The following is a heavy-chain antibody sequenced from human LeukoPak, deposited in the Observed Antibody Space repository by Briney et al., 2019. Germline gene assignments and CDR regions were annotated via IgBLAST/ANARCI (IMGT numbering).Heavy chain of an antibody. CDR3: AKEIGQWLVRYWFDP. J-gene: IGHJ5*02. CDR1: GFTFSSYG. D-gene: IGHD6-19*01. Sequence: GRSLRPSCAASGFTFSSYGMHWVRQAPGKGLEWVAVISYDGSNKYYADSVKGRFTISRDNSKNTLYLQMNSLRAEDTAVYYCAKEIGQWLVRYWFDPWGQGTLVTVSS. V-gene: IGHV3-30*18. CDR2: ISYDGSNK.